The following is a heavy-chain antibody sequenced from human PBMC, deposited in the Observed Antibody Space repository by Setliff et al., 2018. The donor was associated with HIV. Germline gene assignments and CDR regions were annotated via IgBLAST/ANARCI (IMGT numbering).Heavy chain of an antibody. Sequence: PSETLSLTCSVSGGSISSSAYYWGWIRQPPGKELEWIGNIYYSGTTYYNPSLKSRVTISVDTSKNQYSVRLSSVTAADTAVYFCARLHLRVPPSIFDYWSPGTMVTVSS. CDR1: GGSISSSAYY. CDR2: IYYSGTT. CDR3: ARLHLRVPPSIFDY. D-gene: IGHD2-2*01. J-gene: IGHJ4*02. V-gene: IGHV4-39*01.